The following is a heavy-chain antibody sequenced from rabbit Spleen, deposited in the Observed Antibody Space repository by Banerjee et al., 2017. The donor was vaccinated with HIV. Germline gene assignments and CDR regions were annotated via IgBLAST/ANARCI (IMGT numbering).Heavy chain of an antibody. CDR3: ARGSATMTMVITGFYLNL. Sequence: QSLEESGGDLVKPGASLTLTYTASGFDISSYYMQWVRQAPGKGLEYIGFINPGGAPYYASWAKGRFTISRTSTTVDLKITSPTVADTATYFCARGSATMTMVITGFYLNLWGQGTLVTVS. V-gene: IGHV1S69*01. CDR2: INPGGAP. CDR1: GFDISSYY. D-gene: IGHD2-1*01. J-gene: IGHJ4*01.